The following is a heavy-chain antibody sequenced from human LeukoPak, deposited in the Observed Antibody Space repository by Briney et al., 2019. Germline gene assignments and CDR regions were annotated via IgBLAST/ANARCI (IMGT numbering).Heavy chain of an antibody. D-gene: IGHD3-10*01. Sequence: GESLKISCKGSGYSFTNYWIGWVRQMPGKGLEWMGIIYPGDSDTRYSPSFQGQVTISADKSISTAYLQWSSLKASDTAMYYCARHYYGSGGSLGDYYYMDVWGKGTTVTVSS. J-gene: IGHJ6*03. CDR3: ARHYYGSGGSLGDYYYMDV. CDR1: GYSFTNYW. V-gene: IGHV5-51*01. CDR2: IYPGDSDT.